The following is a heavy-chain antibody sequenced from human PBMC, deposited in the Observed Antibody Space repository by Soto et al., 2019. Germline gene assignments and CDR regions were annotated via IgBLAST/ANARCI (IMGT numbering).Heavy chain of an antibody. J-gene: IGHJ6*02. D-gene: IGHD6-13*01. CDR3: ARGAAAGVDYGMDV. V-gene: IGHV4-4*07. CDR2: IYRSGDT. Sequence: PSETVSLTCSVSGGSMTGYYWSWIRQPAGKGLEWIGRIYRSGDTNYNPSLKSRVTMAVDTSKNKFSLKVNSVTAADTALYFCARGAAAGVDYGMDVWGQGTTVTV. CDR1: GGSMTGYY.